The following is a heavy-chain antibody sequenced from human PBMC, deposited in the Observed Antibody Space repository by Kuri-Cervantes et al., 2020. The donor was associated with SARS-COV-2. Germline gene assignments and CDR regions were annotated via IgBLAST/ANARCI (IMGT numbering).Heavy chain of an antibody. J-gene: IGHJ6*02. Sequence: SETLSLTCTVSGGSISSYYWSWIRQPAGKGLEWIGRIYTSGSTNYNPSLKSRVTISVDTSKSQFSLKLSSVTAADTAVYYCAREGGDILVDGMDVWGQGTTVTVSS. CDR3: AREGGDILVDGMDV. V-gene: IGHV4-4*07. CDR2: IYTSGST. D-gene: IGHD2-2*01. CDR1: GGSISSYY.